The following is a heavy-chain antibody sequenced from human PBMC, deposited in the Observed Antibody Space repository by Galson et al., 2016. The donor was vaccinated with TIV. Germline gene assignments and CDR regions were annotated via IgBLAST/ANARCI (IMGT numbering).Heavy chain of an antibody. J-gene: IGHJ4*02. CDR1: DGSFTGYY. CDR3: ARGHIVVVPGDRPAGLDH. CDR2: ISRSGST. D-gene: IGHD2-2*01. V-gene: IGHV4-34*01. Sequence: ETLSLTCAVYDGSFTGYYWNWIRQSPEKGLEWIGEISRSGSTNYNPSLQSRVTISMDLSNNHFSLNLTSVTAADLALYYCARGHIVVVPGDRPAGLDHWGQGTLVTVSS.